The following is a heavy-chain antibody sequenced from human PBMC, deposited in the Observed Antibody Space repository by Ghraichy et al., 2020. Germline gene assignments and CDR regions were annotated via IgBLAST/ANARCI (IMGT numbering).Heavy chain of an antibody. CDR3: ARGFIPVDV. CDR1: GGSFSGYY. CDR2: INHSGST. D-gene: IGHD1-14*01. J-gene: IGHJ6*02. V-gene: IGHV4-34*01. Sequence: SETLSLTCAVYGGSFSGYYWSWIRQPPGKGLEWIGEINHSGSTNYNPSLQSRVTISVDTSKNQFSLKLSSVTAADTAVYYCARGFIPVDVWGQGTTVTVSS.